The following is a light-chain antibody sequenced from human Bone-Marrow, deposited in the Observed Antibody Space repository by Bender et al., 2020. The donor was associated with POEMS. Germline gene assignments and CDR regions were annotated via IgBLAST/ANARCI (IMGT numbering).Light chain of an antibody. CDR3: TSYTSSSTYV. J-gene: IGLJ1*01. CDR1: SSNTGSGYD. CDR2: GYN. Sequence: QSVLTQPPSVSGAPGQRVTISCTGSSSNTGSGYDINWYQHLPGTAPKLLIYGYNNRPSGVPDRFSGSKSGNTASLTISGLQAEDEADYYCTSYTSSSTYVFGTGTRVTVL. V-gene: IGLV1-40*01.